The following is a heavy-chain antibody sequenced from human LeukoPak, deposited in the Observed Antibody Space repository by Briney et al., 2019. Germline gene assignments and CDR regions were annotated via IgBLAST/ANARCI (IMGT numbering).Heavy chain of an antibody. CDR2: IRYDGSNK. CDR1: GFTFSSYG. D-gene: IGHD2-2*01. Sequence: GGSLRLSCAASGFTFSSYGMHWVRQASGKGLEWVAFIRYDGSNKYYADSVKGRFTISRDNSKNTLYLQMNSLRAEDTAVYYCAKDAGSSTSWYAFDIWGQGTMVTVSS. V-gene: IGHV3-30*02. CDR3: AKDAGSSTSWYAFDI. J-gene: IGHJ3*02.